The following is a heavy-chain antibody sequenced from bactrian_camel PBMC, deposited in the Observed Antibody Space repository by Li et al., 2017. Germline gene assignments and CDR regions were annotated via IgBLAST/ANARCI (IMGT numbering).Heavy chain of an antibody. D-gene: IGHD4*01. J-gene: IGHJ4*01. Sequence: HVQLVESGGGSVEAGGSLRISCAASGYTYNRNCMAWFRQAPGKEREGVARIATGSGNTYYADSVKGQFTISKDNAKNTLYLQMNSLKPEDTAKYYCAAKGPPGCRSDYDETRSVWGQGTQVTVS. V-gene: IGHV3S1*01. CDR3: AAKGPPGCRSDYDETRSV. CDR1: GYTYNRNC. CDR2: IATGSGNT.